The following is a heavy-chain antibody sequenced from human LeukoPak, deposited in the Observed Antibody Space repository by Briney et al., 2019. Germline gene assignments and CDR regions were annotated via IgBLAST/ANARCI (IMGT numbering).Heavy chain of an antibody. J-gene: IGHJ6*03. CDR2: ISSSSSYI. Sequence: GGSLRLSCAASGFTFSSYSMNWVRQAPGKGLEWVSSISSSSSYIYYADSVKGRFTISRDNAKNSLYLQMNSLRAEDTAVYYCARDYDMAAPRGFYYYMDVGGKGTTVTVSS. D-gene: IGHD6-6*01. CDR3: ARDYDMAAPRGFYYYMDV. V-gene: IGHV3-21*01. CDR1: GFTFSSYS.